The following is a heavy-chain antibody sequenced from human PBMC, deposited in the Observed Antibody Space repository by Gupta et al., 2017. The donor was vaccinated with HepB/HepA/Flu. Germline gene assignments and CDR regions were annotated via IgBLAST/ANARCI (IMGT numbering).Heavy chain of an antibody. Sequence: EVQLVESGGGLVKPGGSLRLSCAASGFTFTTSNMNWVRQAPGKGLEWVSVISSRSTFIYYADSVKGRFTISRDDAENSLYLQMNSLRVEDTAVYFCARGSQPAAVWGAFDIWGQGTMVTVSS. CDR3: ARGSQPAAVWGAFDI. CDR2: ISSRSTFI. D-gene: IGHD2-2*01. J-gene: IGHJ3*02. V-gene: IGHV3-21*01. CDR1: GFTFTTSN.